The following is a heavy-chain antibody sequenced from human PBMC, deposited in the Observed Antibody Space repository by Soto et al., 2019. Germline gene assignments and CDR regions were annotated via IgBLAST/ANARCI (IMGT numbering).Heavy chain of an antibody. CDR1: GGSISSGGQY. D-gene: IGHD6-25*01. Sequence: QVQLKESGPGLVKPSQTLSLTCTVSGGSISSGGQYWSWIRQHPGKGLEWIGYIYDSGSTYYNPSLRSRVTISVDTSKKHFSLKLRSVTAAETAVYYCARDAAEYYFDYWGQGTLVTVSS. CDR3: ARDAAEYYFDY. J-gene: IGHJ4*02. CDR2: IYDSGST. V-gene: IGHV4-31*03.